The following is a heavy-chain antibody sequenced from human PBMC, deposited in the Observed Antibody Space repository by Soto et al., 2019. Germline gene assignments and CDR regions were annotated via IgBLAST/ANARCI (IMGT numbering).Heavy chain of an antibody. J-gene: IGHJ6*02. CDR3: ARDRTPNPDYYYYGMDV. CDR2: ISYDGSNK. CDR1: GFTFSSYW. D-gene: IGHD1-7*01. V-gene: IGHV3-30-3*01. Sequence: PGGSLRLSCAASGFTFSSYWMHWVRQAPGKGLEWVAVISYDGSNKYYADSVKGRFTISRDNSKNTLYLQMNSLRAEDTAVYYCARDRTPNPDYYYYGMDVWGQGTTVTVSS.